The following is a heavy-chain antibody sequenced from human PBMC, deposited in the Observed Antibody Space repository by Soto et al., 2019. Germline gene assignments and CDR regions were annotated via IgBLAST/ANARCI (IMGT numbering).Heavy chain of an antibody. V-gene: IGHV3-30*18. CDR3: AKAEGGIVVVLAANFYYYGMDV. D-gene: IGHD2-2*01. Sequence: GGSLRLSCAASGFTFSSYGMHWVRQAPGKGLEWVAVISYDGSNKYYADSVKGRFTISRDNSKNTLYLQMNSLRAEDTAVYYCAKAEGGIVVVLAANFYYYGMDVWGQGTTVTVSS. CDR1: GFTFSSYG. CDR2: ISYDGSNK. J-gene: IGHJ6*02.